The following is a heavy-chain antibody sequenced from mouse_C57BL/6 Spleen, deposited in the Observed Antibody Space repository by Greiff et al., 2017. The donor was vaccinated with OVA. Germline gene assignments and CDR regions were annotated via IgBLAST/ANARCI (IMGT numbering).Heavy chain of an antibody. CDR1: GFTFSDYY. Sequence: EVNVVESGGGLVQPGGSLKLSCAASGFTFSDYYMYWVRQTPEKRLEWVAYISNGGGSTYYPDTVKGRFTISRDNAKNTLYLQMSRLKSEDTAMYYCARQGGYWGQGTTLTVSS. CDR2: ISNGGGST. V-gene: IGHV5-12*01. CDR3: ARQGGY. J-gene: IGHJ2*01.